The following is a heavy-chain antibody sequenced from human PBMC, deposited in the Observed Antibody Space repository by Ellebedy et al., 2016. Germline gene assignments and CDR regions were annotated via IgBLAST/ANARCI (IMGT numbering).Heavy chain of an antibody. Sequence: GGSLRLSCIGSGLNLNNYAMQWIRQAPGKGLEHVAVVSSDGGSTYYEDSVRGRFIISRDNSKNTLHLQMGSLRLDDKALYYCVGTERSGRYWHAFDIWGQGTMVAVSS. J-gene: IGHJ3*02. CDR1: GLNLNNYA. D-gene: IGHD3-22*01. CDR3: VGTERSGRYWHAFDI. CDR2: VSSDGGST. V-gene: IGHV3-64*02.